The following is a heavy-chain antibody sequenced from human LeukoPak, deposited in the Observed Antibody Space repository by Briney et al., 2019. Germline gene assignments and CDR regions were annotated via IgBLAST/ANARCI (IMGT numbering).Heavy chain of an antibody. D-gene: IGHD2-8*01. CDR1: GFTFSSYG. V-gene: IGHV3-30*02. Sequence: PGGSLRLSCAASGFTFSSYGMHWVRQAPGKGLEWVAFIRYDGSNKYYADSVKGRFTISRDNSKNTLYLQMNSLRAEDTAVYYCARDIIVLMVYAIGPSYMDVWGKGTTVTVSS. CDR2: IRYDGSNK. J-gene: IGHJ6*03. CDR3: ARDIIVLMVYAIGPSYMDV.